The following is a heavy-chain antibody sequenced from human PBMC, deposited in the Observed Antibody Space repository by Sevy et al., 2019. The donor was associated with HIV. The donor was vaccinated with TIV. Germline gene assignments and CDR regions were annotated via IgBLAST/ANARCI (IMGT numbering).Heavy chain of an antibody. CDR3: ARGRVGPYDYAWGSYNGYYYGMDV. CDR2: INSDGSST. J-gene: IGHJ6*02. D-gene: IGHD3-16*01. CDR1: GFTFSSYW. V-gene: IGHV3-74*01. Sequence: GGSLRLSCAASGFTFSSYWMHWVRQAPGKGLVWVSRINSDGSSTSYADSVKGRFTISRDNAKNTLYLQMNSLRAEDTAVYYCARGRVGPYDYAWGSYNGYYYGMDVWGQGTTVTVSS.